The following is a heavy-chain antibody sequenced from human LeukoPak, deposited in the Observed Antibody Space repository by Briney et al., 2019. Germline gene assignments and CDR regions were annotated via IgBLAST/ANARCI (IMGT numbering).Heavy chain of an antibody. D-gene: IGHD6-19*01. J-gene: IGHJ4*02. Sequence: PSETLSLTCAVYGGSFSGYYWSWIRQPPGKGLEWIGEINHSGSTNYNPALKSRVTISVDTSKNQLSLKLSSVTAADTAVYYCARHDSRGIAVFDYWGQGTLVTVSS. CDR1: GGSFSGYY. CDR2: INHSGST. CDR3: ARHDSRGIAVFDY. V-gene: IGHV4-34*01.